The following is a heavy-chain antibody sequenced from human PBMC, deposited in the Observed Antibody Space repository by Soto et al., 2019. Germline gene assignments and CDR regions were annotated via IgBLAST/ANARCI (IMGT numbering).Heavy chain of an antibody. D-gene: IGHD1-1*01. Sequence: GASVKVSCKASGYTFISYGISWVRQAPGQGLEWMGWTSAYNANTNYAQKLQGRVTMTTDTSTSTAYMELRSLRSDDTAVYYCARDRRTTAYYYYDMDVWGQGTTVTVSS. J-gene: IGHJ6*02. CDR1: GYTFISYG. V-gene: IGHV1-18*04. CDR2: TSAYNANT. CDR3: ARDRRTTAYYYYDMDV.